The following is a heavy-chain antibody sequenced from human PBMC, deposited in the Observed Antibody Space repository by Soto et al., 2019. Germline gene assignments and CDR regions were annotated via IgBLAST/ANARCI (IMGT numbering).Heavy chain of an antibody. D-gene: IGHD2-21*01. CDR3: ARVQLRPVILYSPGVLFPEYGL. V-gene: IGHV3-23*01. CDR2: IRVSRNIA. J-gene: IGHJ4*02. Sequence: PGGPLRLSCAASGFAFSTFAMTWVRQAPGKGLEWVAAIRVSRNIAYYADSVKGRFTIARDNSQTSVYLQLSSLKADDTAVYYCARVQLRPVILYSPGVLFPEYGLWGQGTLVTVSS. CDR1: GFAFSTFA.